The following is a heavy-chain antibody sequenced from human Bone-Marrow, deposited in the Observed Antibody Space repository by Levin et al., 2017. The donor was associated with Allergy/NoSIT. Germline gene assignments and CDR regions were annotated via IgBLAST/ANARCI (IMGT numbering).Heavy chain of an antibody. CDR2: VIPIFGVA. V-gene: IGHV1-69*04. J-gene: IGHJ4*02. Sequence: ASVKVSCKASGGSLSDYAFNWVRQAPGQGLEWMGKVIPIFGVAYYARNFQGRVTITADYSTSTAYMEMTGLISDDTAVYYCATPNMARSDYLHFWGQGALVTVSS. CDR1: GGSLSDYA. CDR3: ATPNMARSDYLHF. D-gene: IGHD1-26*01.